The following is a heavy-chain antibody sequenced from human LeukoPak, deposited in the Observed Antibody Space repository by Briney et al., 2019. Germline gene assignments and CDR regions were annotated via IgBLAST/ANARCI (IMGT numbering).Heavy chain of an antibody. V-gene: IGHV4-39*07. CDR1: GGSISSSSYY. CDR2: IYYSGST. J-gene: IGHJ4*02. Sequence: TASETLSLTCTVSGGSISSSSYYWGWIRQPPGKGLEWIGSIYYSGSTSYNPSLKSRVTISVDTSKNQLSLKLTSVTAADTAVYYCARDTAVAGTLEHSFDYWGQGTLVTVSS. D-gene: IGHD6-19*01. CDR3: ARDTAVAGTLEHSFDY.